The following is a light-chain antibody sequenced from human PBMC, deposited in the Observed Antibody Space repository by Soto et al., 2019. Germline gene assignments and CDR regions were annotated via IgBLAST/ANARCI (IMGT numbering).Light chain of an antibody. J-gene: IGKJ5*01. CDR3: QQYDNSPIT. CDR2: GAS. Sequence: IVLTPSPGILYLSPGQAASLSCVSSQSISSSFLAWYQQKPGQAPRLLIYGASSRATGIPDRFSGTGSETDFTLTISRLEPEDFAVYYCQQYDNSPITFGQGTRLEI. CDR1: QSISSSF. V-gene: IGKV3-20*01.